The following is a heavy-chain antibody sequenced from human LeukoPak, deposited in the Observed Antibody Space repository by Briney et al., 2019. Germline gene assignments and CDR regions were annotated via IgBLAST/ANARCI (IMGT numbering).Heavy chain of an antibody. CDR2: IKSKTDGGTT. V-gene: IGHV3-15*07. CDR1: GFTFSNAW. Sequence: GGSLRLSCAASGFTFSNAWMNWVRQAPGKGLEWVGRIKSKTDGGTTDYAAPVKGRFTISRDDSKTTLYLQMNSLKTEDTAVYYCTTDRVIYYGMDVWGQGTTVTVSS. CDR3: TTDRVIYYGMDV. D-gene: IGHD3-10*01. J-gene: IGHJ6*02.